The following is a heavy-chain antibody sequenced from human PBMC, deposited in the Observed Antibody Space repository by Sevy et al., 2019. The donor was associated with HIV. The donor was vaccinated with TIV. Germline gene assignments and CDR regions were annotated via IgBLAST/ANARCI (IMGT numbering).Heavy chain of an antibody. J-gene: IGHJ4*02. CDR1: GFTFSNYN. CDR2: ITFSSNTI. CDR3: AIHQLSVSATGFDY. Sequence: GGSLRLSCAASGFTFSNYNMDWVRQAPGKGLEWVSYITFSSNTIYYADSMKGRFTISRDNAKKSLYLQMNSLRAEDTAVYYCAIHQLSVSATGFDYWGQGTLVTVSS. V-gene: IGHV3-48*01. D-gene: IGHD6-13*01.